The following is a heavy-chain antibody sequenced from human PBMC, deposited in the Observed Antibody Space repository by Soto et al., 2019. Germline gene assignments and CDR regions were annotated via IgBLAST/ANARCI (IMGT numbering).Heavy chain of an antibody. V-gene: IGHV3-9*01. D-gene: IGHD6-13*01. J-gene: IGHJ4*02. CDR2: INYNSGSV. CDR1: GFTFDVYA. Sequence: EVQLVESGGGWVQPGRSLRLSCAASGFTFDVYAMHCVRQAPGKGLEWVSGINYNSGSVGYADSVKGRFTISRDNAKNSLHRQMNSLRAEDTAVYYCAKDISLRGWVYLVVEYWGQGTLVTVSP. CDR3: AKDISLRGWVYLVVEY.